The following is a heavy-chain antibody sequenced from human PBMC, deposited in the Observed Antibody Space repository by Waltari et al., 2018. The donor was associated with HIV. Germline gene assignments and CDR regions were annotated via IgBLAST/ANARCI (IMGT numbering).Heavy chain of an antibody. CDR1: GGSISSSSYY. V-gene: IGHV4-39*07. D-gene: IGHD1-26*01. CDR2: IYYSGRT. J-gene: IGHJ4*02. Sequence: QLQLQESGPGLVKPSETLSLTCTVSGGSISSSSYYWGWIRQPPGKGLEWIGSIYYSGRTYYNPSRKSRVTISVDTSKNQFSLKLSSVTAADTAVYYCARDGMEGRGSYYGVDYWGQGTLVTVSS. CDR3: ARDGMEGRGSYYGVDY.